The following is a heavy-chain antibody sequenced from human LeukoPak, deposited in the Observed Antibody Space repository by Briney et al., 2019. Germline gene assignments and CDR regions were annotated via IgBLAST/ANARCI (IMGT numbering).Heavy chain of an antibody. Sequence: GGSLRLSCAASGFTFSSYWMHWVRQAPGKGLVWVSRINSDGSSTSYADSVKGRFTISRDNAKNTLYLQMNSLRAEDTAVYYCAKDARRYPPESHGMDVWGQGTTVTVSS. J-gene: IGHJ6*02. CDR1: GFTFSSYW. CDR3: AKDARRYPPESHGMDV. D-gene: IGHD2-2*01. CDR2: INSDGSST. V-gene: IGHV3-74*01.